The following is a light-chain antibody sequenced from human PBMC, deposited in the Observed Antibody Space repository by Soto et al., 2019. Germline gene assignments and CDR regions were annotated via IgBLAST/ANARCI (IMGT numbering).Light chain of an antibody. V-gene: IGLV1-51*01. CDR1: SSNVGSNY. CDR2: ENN. Sequence: QSVLTQPPSVSAAPGQKGTISCSGGSSNVGSNYVSWYQQLPGTAPKLLIYENNKRPSGIPARFSGSKSGTSATLGITGLQPGDEADYYCGTWDSSLTVYVFGTGTKLTVL. CDR3: GTWDSSLTVYV. J-gene: IGLJ1*01.